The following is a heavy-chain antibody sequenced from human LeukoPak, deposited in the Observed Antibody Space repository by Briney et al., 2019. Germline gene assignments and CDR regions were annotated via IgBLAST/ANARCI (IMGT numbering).Heavy chain of an antibody. CDR3: AREGGHNYGREFDH. V-gene: IGHV1-18*01. CDR2: ISAYSGDT. D-gene: IGHD3-10*02. J-gene: IGHJ4*02. CDR1: GYAFTKYG. Sequence: ASVKVSCKASGYAFTKYGFSWVRQGPGQGLEWMGWISAYSGDTNFAQKFQDRVTMTTDTSTNTAYMELRSLRSDDTAVYCCAREGGHNYGREFDHWGQGTLVTVSS.